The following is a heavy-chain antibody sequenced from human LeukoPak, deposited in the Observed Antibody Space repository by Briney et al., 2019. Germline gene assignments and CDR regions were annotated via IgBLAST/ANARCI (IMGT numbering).Heavy chain of an antibody. CDR2: IKQDGSDK. CDR3: ARAYCGGDCYCYYYAMDV. V-gene: IGHV3-7*03. CDR1: GFTFSTYW. D-gene: IGHD2-21*02. Sequence: GGSLRLSCAVSGFTFSTYWMSWVRQAPGKGLEWVTNIKQDGSDKYYVDSVKGRFTISRDNAKNSLYLEMNSLRAEDTAVYYCARAYCGGDCYCYYYAMDVWGQGTTVSVSS. J-gene: IGHJ6*02.